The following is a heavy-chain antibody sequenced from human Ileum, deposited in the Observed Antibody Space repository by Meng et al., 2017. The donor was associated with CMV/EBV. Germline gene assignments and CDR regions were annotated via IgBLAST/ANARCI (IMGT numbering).Heavy chain of an antibody. D-gene: IGHD2-21*02. CDR3: AGDDVTDSVAYFDY. CDR1: GYTFTTYA. Sequence: QVQLVQSGAEVKEPGASVKISFKTSGYTFTTYAIHWVRQAPGEGLEWMGWSKPGNGEIVRSQKFQGRVTLTTDKSATTAYMDLTSLTSEDTAMYFCAGDDVTDSVAYFDYWGQGTLVTVSS. CDR2: SKPGNGEI. V-gene: IGHV1-3*01. J-gene: IGHJ4*02.